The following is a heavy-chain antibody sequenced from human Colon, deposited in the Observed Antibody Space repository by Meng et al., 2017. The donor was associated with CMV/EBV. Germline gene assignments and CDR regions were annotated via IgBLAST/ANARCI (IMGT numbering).Heavy chain of an antibody. D-gene: IGHD2-2*01. V-gene: IGHV3-48*04. J-gene: IGHJ6*02. Sequence: GESLKISCAASGFTFSSYNMNWVRQAPGKGLEWVSYISSSSSTIYYADSVKGRFTISRDNAKNSLYLQMKSLRAEDTAVYYCARFQYCSSTSCPYYYYYYGMDVWGQGTTVTVSS. CDR1: GFTFSSYN. CDR3: ARFQYCSSTSCPYYYYYYGMDV. CDR2: ISSSSSTI.